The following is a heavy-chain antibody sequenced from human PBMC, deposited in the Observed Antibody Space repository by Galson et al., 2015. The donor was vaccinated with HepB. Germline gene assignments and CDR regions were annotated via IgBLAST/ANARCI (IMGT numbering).Heavy chain of an antibody. J-gene: IGHJ5*02. CDR1: GFTFSDYS. D-gene: IGHD1-14*01. V-gene: IGHV3-23*01. CDR2: IRARGDTT. CDR3: AKGGYNTPFDP. Sequence: SLRLSCATSGFTFSDYSMTWVRQAPGKGLEWVSTIRARGDTTYYADSLRGRFTISRDNSQKTVYLQMNSLRVEDTAVYYCAKGGYNTPFDPWGQGTLAIVSS.